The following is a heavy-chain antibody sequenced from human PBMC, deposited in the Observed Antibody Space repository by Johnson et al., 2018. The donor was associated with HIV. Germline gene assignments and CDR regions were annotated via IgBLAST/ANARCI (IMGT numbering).Heavy chain of an antibody. Sequence: QMQLVESGGGVVRPGGSLRLSSAASGFTFSSYGMHWVRQAPGKGLEWVAVISYVGSNKYYATSVKDRFTTSRDNSKNTLYLQMNSLRAEDTAVYYCAREEGVGDDYGGKSAFDIWGQGTMVTVSS. V-gene: IGHV3-30*19. CDR2: ISYVGSNK. J-gene: IGHJ3*02. CDR1: GFTFSSYG. D-gene: IGHD4-23*01. CDR3: AREEGVGDDYGGKSAFDI.